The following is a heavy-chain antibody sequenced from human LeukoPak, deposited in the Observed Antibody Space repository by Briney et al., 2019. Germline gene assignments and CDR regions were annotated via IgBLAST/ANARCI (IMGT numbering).Heavy chain of an antibody. D-gene: IGHD2-2*01. CDR3: AKDIVVVPAAGDY. CDR2: ISGSGGST. Sequence: GGSLRLSYAASGFTFSSYAMSWVGQAPGKGLEWVAAISGSGGSTYYADSVKGRFTISRDNSKTTLYLQMNSLRAEDTAVYYCAKDIVVVPAAGDYWGQGTLVTVSS. CDR1: GFTFSSYA. V-gene: IGHV3-23*01. J-gene: IGHJ4*02.